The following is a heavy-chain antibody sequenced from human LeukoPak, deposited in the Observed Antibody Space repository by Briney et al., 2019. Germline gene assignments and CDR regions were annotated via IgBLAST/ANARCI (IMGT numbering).Heavy chain of an antibody. Sequence: SETLSLTCTVSGYSICTGYYRGWIRQPPGKGLEWIGNIYHSGSTYYNPSLKTRVTISLDTSENQFSLKLSSVTAADTAVNYCARDRSGPGEFDYWGQGTLVTVSS. J-gene: IGHJ4*02. V-gene: IGHV4-38-2*02. CDR2: IYHSGST. D-gene: IGHD6-19*01. CDR3: ARDRSGPGEFDY. CDR1: GYSICTGYY.